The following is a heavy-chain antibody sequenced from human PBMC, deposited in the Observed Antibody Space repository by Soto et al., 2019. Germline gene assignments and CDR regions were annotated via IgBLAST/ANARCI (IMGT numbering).Heavy chain of an antibody. CDR1: GFTFSSYA. J-gene: IGHJ4*02. CDR2: ISGSGGST. V-gene: IGHV3-23*01. Sequence: EVQLLESGGGLVQPGGSLRLSCAASGFTFSSYAMSWVRQAPGKGLEWVSGISGSGGSTYYAASVKGRFTISRDNSKNTLYLQMTSLRAEDTAVYYCAKAHSGYVWGRYYFDYWGQGTLVTVSS. CDR3: AKAHSGYVWGRYYFDY. D-gene: IGHD5-12*01.